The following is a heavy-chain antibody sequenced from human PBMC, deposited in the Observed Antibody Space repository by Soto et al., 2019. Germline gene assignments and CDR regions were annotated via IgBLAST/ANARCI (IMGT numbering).Heavy chain of an antibody. CDR3: ARPDRSVPAAIWYFQH. CDR1: GGTFSSYA. V-gene: IGHV1-69*13. D-gene: IGHD2-2*01. J-gene: IGHJ1*01. Sequence: ASVKVSCKASGGTFSSYAISWVRQAPGQGLEWMGGIIPMFGSANYAQKFQGRVTITADESTSTAYMELSSLRSEDTAVYYCARPDRSVPAAIWYFQHWGQGTLVTVSS. CDR2: IIPMFGSA.